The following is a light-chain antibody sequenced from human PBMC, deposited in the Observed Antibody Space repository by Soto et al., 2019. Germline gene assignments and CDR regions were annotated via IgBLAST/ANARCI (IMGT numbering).Light chain of an antibody. V-gene: IGKV1-9*01. CDR2: AAS. J-gene: IGKJ4*01. Sequence: IQLTQSPSSLSASVGDRVTITCRASQALRSYFAWYQQKPGKAPKLLIYAASTLQSGVVSRFSGSGSGTDFTLTISSMAPQDFATYYCQQLSNYQLSFDGGTKVEIK. CDR3: QQLSNYQLS. CDR1: QALRSY.